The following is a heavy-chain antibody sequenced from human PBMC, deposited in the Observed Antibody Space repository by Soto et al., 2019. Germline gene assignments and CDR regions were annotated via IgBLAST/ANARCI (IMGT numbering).Heavy chain of an antibody. Sequence: SETLSLTCAVYGGSFTGFYWTWVRQSPGKGLEWIGEIHHSDSTTYNPSLKSRVAISLDTSKNQFSLKLSSVTAADTAVYYCARRWGDYFDYWGQGTLVTVSS. V-gene: IGHV4-34*01. CDR2: IHHSDST. D-gene: IGHD3-16*01. J-gene: IGHJ4*02. CDR1: GGSFTGFY. CDR3: ARRWGDYFDY.